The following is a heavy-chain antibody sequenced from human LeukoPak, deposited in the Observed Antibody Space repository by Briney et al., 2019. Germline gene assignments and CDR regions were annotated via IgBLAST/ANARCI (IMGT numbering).Heavy chain of an antibody. CDR1: GGSISSYY. Sequence: SETLSLTCTVSGGSISSYYWSWIRQPPGKGLEWIGYIYYSGSTNYNPSLKSRVTISVDTSKNQFSLKLSSVTAADTAVYYCARGVSYYDSSGYYNEYFQHWGQGTLVTVSS. D-gene: IGHD3-22*01. J-gene: IGHJ1*01. CDR3: ARGVSYYDSSGYYNEYFQH. CDR2: IYYSGST. V-gene: IGHV4-59*08.